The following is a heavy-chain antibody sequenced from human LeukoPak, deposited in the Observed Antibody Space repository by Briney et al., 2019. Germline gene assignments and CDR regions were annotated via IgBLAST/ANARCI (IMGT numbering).Heavy chain of an antibody. J-gene: IGHJ4*02. V-gene: IGHV3-30-3*01. CDR2: ISYDGSNK. CDR3: ARYRWGRFGELSLTYFDY. Sequence: GGSLRLSCAASGFTFSSYAMHWVRQAPGKGLEWVAVISYDGSNKYYADSVKGRFTISRDNSKNTLYLQMNSLRAEDTAVYYCARYRWGRFGELSLTYFDYWGQGTLVTASS. D-gene: IGHD3-10*01. CDR1: GFTFSSYA.